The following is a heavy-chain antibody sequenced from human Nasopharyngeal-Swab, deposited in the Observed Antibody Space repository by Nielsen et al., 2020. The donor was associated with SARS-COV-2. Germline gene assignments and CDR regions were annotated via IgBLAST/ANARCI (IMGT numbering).Heavy chain of an antibody. D-gene: IGHD1-26*01. CDR3: ARGVGAATYDACDL. J-gene: IGHJ3*01. Sequence: ASVKVSCKASGYIFTVYYIHWVRQAPGQGPQWMGRINPNSGGTNYAQTFQGRVTMTTDTSITTAYLEVSRLRSDDTAIYYCARGVGAATYDACDLWGQGTIVTVSS. V-gene: IGHV1-2*06. CDR2: INPNSGGT. CDR1: GYIFTVYY.